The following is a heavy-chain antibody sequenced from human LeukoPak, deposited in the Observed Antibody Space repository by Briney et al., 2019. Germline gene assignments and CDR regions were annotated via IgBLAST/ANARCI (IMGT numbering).Heavy chain of an antibody. Sequence: PGGSLRLSCAASGFTFRSYAMRWVRQAPGKGLEWVSAISGSGGSTYYADSVKGRFTISRDNSKNTLYLQMNSLRAEDTAVYYCAKDWVQLLPLYYFDYWGQGTLVTVSS. CDR1: GFTFRSYA. V-gene: IGHV3-23*01. D-gene: IGHD2-15*01. CDR3: AKDWVQLLPLYYFDY. J-gene: IGHJ4*02. CDR2: ISGSGGST.